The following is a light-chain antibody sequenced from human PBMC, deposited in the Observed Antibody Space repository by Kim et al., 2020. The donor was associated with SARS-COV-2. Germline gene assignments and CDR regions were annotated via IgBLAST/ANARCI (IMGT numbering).Light chain of an antibody. Sequence: DIQMTQSPSTLSASVGDRVTITCRASQSISDYLAWYQQKPGKAPKLLIYKASTLESGVPSRFSGSGSGTEFTLTISSLQPDDFATYYCQQDNTFPWTFGQGTKVEIK. V-gene: IGKV1-5*03. CDR2: KAS. CDR3: QQDNTFPWT. J-gene: IGKJ1*01. CDR1: QSISDY.